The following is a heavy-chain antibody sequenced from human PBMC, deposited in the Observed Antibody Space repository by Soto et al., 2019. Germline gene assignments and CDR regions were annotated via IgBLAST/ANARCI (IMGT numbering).Heavy chain of an antibody. J-gene: IGHJ6*02. CDR3: AKDPGNYDFWSGFYYYYGMDV. V-gene: IGHV3-30*18. CDR2: ISYDGSNK. D-gene: IGHD3-3*01. Sequence: PGGSLRLSCAASGFTFISYGMHWVRQAPGKGLEWVAVISYDGSNKYYADSVKGRFTISRDNSKNTLYLQMNSLRAEDTAVYYCAKDPGNYDFWSGFYYYYGMDVWGQGTTVTVSS. CDR1: GFTFISYG.